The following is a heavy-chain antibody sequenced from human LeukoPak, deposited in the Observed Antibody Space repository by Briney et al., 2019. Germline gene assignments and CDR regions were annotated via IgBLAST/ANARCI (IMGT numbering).Heavy chain of an antibody. V-gene: IGHV4-59*01. CDR2: IYYSGST. J-gene: IGHJ6*03. Sequence: PSETLSLTCTVSGGSISSYYWSWIRQPPGKGLEWIGYIYYSGSTDYNPSLKSRVTISVDTSRNQFSLKLSSVTAADTAVYSCARSREWELRLYYYYMDVWGKGTTVTVSS. CDR3: ARSREWELRLYYYYMDV. CDR1: GGSISSYY. D-gene: IGHD1-26*01.